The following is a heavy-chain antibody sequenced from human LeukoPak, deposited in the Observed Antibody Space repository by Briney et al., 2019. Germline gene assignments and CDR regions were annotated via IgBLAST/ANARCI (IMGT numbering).Heavy chain of an antibody. CDR2: ISSSGSHI. D-gene: IGHD4-17*01. Sequence: GGSLRLSCAASGFTFSSHSMNWVRQAPGKGLEWISSISSSGSHIFQVDSVKGRFTISRDNARHSLYLQMSSLRAEDTAVYYCARGDPGDLYIDYWGQGTLVTVSS. J-gene: IGHJ4*02. V-gene: IGHV3-21*01. CDR3: ARGDPGDLYIDY. CDR1: GFTFSSHS.